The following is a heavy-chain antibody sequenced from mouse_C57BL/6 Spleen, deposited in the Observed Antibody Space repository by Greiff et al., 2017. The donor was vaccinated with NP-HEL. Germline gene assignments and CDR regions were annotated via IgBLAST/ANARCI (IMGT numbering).Heavy chain of an antibody. CDR2: ISYDGSN. CDR3: EIVVYDYDDGNYYAMDY. D-gene: IGHD2-4*01. CDR1: GYSITSGYY. V-gene: IGHV3-6*01. Sequence: EVKLQESGPGLVKPSQSLSLTCSVTGYSITSGYYWNWIRQFPGNKLEWMGYISYDGSNNSNPSLKKRISITRDTSKNQFFLKLNSVTTEETATYYCEIVVYDYDDGNYYAMDYWGQGTSVTVSS. J-gene: IGHJ4*01.